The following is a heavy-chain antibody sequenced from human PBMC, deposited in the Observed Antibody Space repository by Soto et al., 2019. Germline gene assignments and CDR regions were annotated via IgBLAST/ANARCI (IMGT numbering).Heavy chain of an antibody. J-gene: IGHJ4*02. CDR3: AKSEPYGSGSYYFDY. D-gene: IGHD1-26*01. Sequence: EVQLLESGGGLVQPGGSLTLSCAASGFTFSRNAMSWVRQAPGKGLEWVSGISGGGGATYYADSVKGRFTISRDNSKNTLYLQMNSLRAEDTAIYYCAKSEPYGSGSYYFDYWGQGTLVTVSS. CDR1: GFTFSRNA. CDR2: ISGGGGAT. V-gene: IGHV3-23*01.